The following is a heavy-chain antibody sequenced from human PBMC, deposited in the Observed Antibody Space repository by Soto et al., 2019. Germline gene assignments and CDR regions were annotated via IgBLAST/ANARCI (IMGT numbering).Heavy chain of an antibody. CDR1: GYSISSSNW. J-gene: IGHJ4*02. D-gene: IGHD1-26*01. Sequence: QVQLQESVPGLVKPSDTLSLTCAVSGYSISSSNWWGWIRQPPGKGLEWIGYIYYSGTTYYNPSLKSRVTMSVDTSKNQFSLKLTSVTAVDTAVDYCARREIQGPIDYWGQGTLVTVSS. CDR3: ARREIQGPIDY. CDR2: IYYSGTT. V-gene: IGHV4-28*01.